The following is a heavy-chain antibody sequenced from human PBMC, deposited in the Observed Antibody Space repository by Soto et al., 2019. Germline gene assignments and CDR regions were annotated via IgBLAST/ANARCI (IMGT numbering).Heavy chain of an antibody. J-gene: IGHJ5*02. CDR3: ASYCSGGSCCSKWLDP. Sequence: SVKVSCKASGGTFSSYAISWVRQAPGQGLEWMGGIIPIFGTANYAQKFQGRVTITADKSTSTAYMELSSLRSEDTAVYYCASYCSGGSCCSKWLDPWGEGTLVTVYS. CDR2: IIPIFGTA. CDR1: GGTFSSYA. D-gene: IGHD2-15*01. V-gene: IGHV1-69*06.